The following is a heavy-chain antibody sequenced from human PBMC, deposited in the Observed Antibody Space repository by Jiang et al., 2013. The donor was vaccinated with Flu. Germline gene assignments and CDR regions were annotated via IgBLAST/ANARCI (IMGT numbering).Heavy chain of an antibody. Sequence: KPTQTLTLTCSVSGFSLTTTAVAVNWIRQAPGKALEWLALIYWDDDKRYSPSLKNRLTITKDTSKNQVVLTMTNMDPADTATYFCSHSVRLDYWGQETLVTVSS. J-gene: IGHJ4*02. CDR2: IYWDDDK. CDR3: SHSVRLDY. CDR1: GFSLTTTAVA. D-gene: IGHD3-10*01. V-gene: IGHV2-5*02.